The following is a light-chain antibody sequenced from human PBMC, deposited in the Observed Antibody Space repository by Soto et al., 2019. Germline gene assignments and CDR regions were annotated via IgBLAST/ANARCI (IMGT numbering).Light chain of an antibody. CDR2: STT. CDR3: LLYYGSPQPNWV. Sequence: QAVVTQEPSLNVSSGGTVTLTCASSTGPVTSGYYPNWFQQKPGQAPRPLIYSTTNEHSWTPARFSGSLLGGKAALTLSGVLPEDEAEYYCLLYYGSPQPNWVFGGGTKVTVL. CDR1: TGPVTSGYY. V-gene: IGLV7-43*01. J-gene: IGLJ3*02.